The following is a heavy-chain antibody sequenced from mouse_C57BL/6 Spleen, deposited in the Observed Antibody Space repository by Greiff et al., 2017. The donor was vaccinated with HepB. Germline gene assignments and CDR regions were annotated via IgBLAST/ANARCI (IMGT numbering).Heavy chain of an antibody. V-gene: IGHV5-4*01. D-gene: IGHD4-1*01. CDR1: GFTFSSYA. CDR2: ISDGGSYT. CDR3: ARDLPGYFDY. Sequence: EVMLVESGGGLVKPGGSLKLSCAASGFTFSSYAMSWVRQTPEKRLEWVATISDGGSYTYYPDNVKGRFTISRDSAKNNLYLQMSHLKSEDTAMYYCARDLPGYFDYWGQGTTLTVSS. J-gene: IGHJ2*01.